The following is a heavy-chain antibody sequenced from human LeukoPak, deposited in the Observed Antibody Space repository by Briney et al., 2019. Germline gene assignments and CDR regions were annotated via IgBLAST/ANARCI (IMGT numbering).Heavy chain of an antibody. V-gene: IGHV3-7*01. J-gene: IGHJ4*02. CDR2: INPDGSQK. CDR1: GFTFSKHW. D-gene: IGHD5-24*01. Sequence: PGGSLRLSCEASGFTFSKHWMSWVRQAPGKGLEWVASINPDGSQKYYLDSVKGRFTISRDNTKNSLYLQMYSLGAEDTAVYYCARLLGTATTYDYWGQGTLVTVSS. CDR3: ARLLGTATTYDY.